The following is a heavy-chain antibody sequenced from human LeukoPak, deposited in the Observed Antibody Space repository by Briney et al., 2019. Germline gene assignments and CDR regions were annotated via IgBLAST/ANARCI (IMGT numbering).Heavy chain of an antibody. D-gene: IGHD4-17*01. CDR3: ARVTIYGDYLENWFDP. CDR2: INPNSGGT. J-gene: IGHJ5*02. V-gene: IGHV1-2*02. Sequence: ASVKVSCKASGYTFTGYYMHWVRQAPGQGLEWMGWINPNSGGTENAKKFQGRVTMTRDTSISTAYMELSSLRSDDTAVYYCARVTIYGDYLENWFDPWGQGTLVTVSS. CDR1: GYTFTGYY.